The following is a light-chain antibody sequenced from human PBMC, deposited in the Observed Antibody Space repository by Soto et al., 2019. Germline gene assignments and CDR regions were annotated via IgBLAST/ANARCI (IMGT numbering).Light chain of an antibody. CDR2: WAS. J-gene: IGKJ4*01. CDR1: QSLLYSSKNKNY. V-gene: IGKV4-1*01. Sequence: DIVLTQSPDSLAVSLGERATINCKSSQSLLYSSKNKNYLAWYQQKPGQPPKLLIYWASTRESGVPDRFSGSESGTDFTLTISSLQAEDVAVYYCQQYYSTPLLTFGGGTKVEIK. CDR3: QQYYSTPLLT.